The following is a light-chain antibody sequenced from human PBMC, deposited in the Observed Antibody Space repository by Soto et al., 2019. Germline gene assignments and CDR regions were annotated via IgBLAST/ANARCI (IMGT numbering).Light chain of an antibody. V-gene: IGKV3-11*01. Sequence: ELVLTQSPATLSLSTGERATLSCRASQSVSSHLAWYQQKPGQAPRLLIFDASSRATGIPARFSGSGSGTDFTLTISSLEPEDFAVYYCQQRGSWPKTFGQGTKV. J-gene: IGKJ1*01. CDR2: DAS. CDR1: QSVSSH. CDR3: QQRGSWPKT.